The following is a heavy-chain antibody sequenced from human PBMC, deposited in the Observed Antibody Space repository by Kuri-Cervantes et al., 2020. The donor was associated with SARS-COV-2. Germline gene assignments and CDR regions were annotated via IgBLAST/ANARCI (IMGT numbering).Heavy chain of an antibody. D-gene: IGHD2-2*01. Sequence: GGSLRLSCAASGFTFSSYAMSWVRQAPGKGLEWVSAISGSGGSTYYADSVKGRFTISRDNSKNTLYLQINSLRAEDTAVYYCAKNNGIVPAAHFDYWGQGTLVTVSS. CDR2: ISGSGGST. V-gene: IGHV3-23*01. CDR1: GFTFSSYA. CDR3: AKNNGIVPAAHFDY. J-gene: IGHJ4*02.